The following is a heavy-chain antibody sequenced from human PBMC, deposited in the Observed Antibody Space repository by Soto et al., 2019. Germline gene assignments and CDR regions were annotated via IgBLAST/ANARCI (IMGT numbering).Heavy chain of an antibody. CDR1: GGSISGDH. V-gene: IGHV4-59*01. J-gene: IGHJ3*02. CDR3: ARGFYDSRGYSEAFDI. D-gene: IGHD3-22*01. Sequence: SETLSLTCTVSGGSISGDHWNWIRQPPGKGLEWIAYVSSSGSTKYNPSLKSRVTISIDTTKNQFSLRLSSVTAADTAVYYSARGFYDSRGYSEAFDIWGQGTKVTVSS. CDR2: VSSSGST.